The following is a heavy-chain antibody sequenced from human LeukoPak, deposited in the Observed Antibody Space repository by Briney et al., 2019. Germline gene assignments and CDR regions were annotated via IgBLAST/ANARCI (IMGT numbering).Heavy chain of an antibody. CDR2: IIPIFGTA. CDR3: ARDRGVSGWRHRGFDY. J-gene: IGHJ4*02. V-gene: IGHV1-69*05. D-gene: IGHD6-19*01. Sequence: SVKVSCKASGGTFSSYAISWVRQAPGQGLEWMGRIIPIFGTANYAQKFQGRVTMTTDESTSTAYMELSSLRSEDTAVYYCARDRGVSGWRHRGFDYWGQGTLVTVSS. CDR1: GGTFSSYA.